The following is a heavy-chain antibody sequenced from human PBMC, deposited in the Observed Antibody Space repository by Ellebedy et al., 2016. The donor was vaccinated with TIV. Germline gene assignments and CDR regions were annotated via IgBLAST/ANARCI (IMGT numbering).Heavy chain of an antibody. CDR3: AQTNWGSGGFYGMDV. D-gene: IGHD7-27*01. CDR2: ISGSGTNT. CDR1: GFTFSNYA. J-gene: IGHJ6*02. Sequence: GGSLRLSCVASGFTFSNYAMTWVRQAPGKGLEWVSAISGSGTNTHYTDSLRGRFTISRDNSKNTLYLQMDSLRAEDTAVYYCAQTNWGSGGFYGMDVWGQGTTVTVSS. V-gene: IGHV3-23*01.